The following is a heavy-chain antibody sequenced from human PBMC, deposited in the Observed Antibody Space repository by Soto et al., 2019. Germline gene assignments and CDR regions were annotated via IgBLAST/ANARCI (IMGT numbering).Heavy chain of an antibody. V-gene: IGHV3-53*01. Sequence: PGGSLRLSCAASGFTVSSNYMSWVRQAPGKGLEWVSVIYSGGSTYYADSVKGRFTISRDNSKNTLYLQMNSLRAEDTAVYYCARDRFLVDYYYGMDVWGQGTTVTVSS. CDR1: GFTVSSNY. D-gene: IGHD3-3*01. CDR3: ARDRFLVDYYYGMDV. J-gene: IGHJ6*02. CDR2: IYSGGST.